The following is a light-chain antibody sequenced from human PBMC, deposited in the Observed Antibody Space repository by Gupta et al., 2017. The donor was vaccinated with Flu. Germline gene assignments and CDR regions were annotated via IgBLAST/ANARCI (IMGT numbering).Light chain of an antibody. V-gene: IGLV2-14*01. J-gene: IGLJ1*01. CDR2: EVS. CDR3: SSYISSSIKDG. Sequence: QSALTQPASVSGSPGQSITISCTGTSSDVGDYKYVSWYQQHPGKAPKLMIFEVSNRPSGVSNRFSGSKSGNTASLTISGLQAEDEADYYCSSYISSSIKDGFATGTKVTVL. CDR1: SSDVGDYKY.